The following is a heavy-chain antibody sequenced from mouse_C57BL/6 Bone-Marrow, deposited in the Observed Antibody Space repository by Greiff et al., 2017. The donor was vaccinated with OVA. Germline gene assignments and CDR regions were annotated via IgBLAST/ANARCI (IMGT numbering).Heavy chain of an antibody. CDR1: GFTFSSYA. D-gene: IGHD1-1*01. J-gene: IGHJ2*01. V-gene: IGHV5-9-1*02. Sequence: EVKLQESGEGLVKPGGSLKLSCAASGFTFSSYAMSWVRQTPEKRLEWVAYISSGGDYIYYADTVKGRFTISRDNARNTLYLQMSSLKSEDTAMYYCTRGHYGSSLDYWGQGTTLTVSS. CDR3: TRGHYGSSLDY. CDR2: ISSGGDYI.